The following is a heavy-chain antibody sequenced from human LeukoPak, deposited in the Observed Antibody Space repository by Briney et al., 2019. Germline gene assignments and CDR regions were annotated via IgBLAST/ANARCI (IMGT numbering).Heavy chain of an antibody. Sequence: GGSLRLSCAASGFTFSSYAMSWVRQAPGKGLEWVSAISGSGGSTYYADSVKGRFTISRDNSKNTLYLQMNSLRAEDTAVYYCARDWSGTDSFDYWGQGTLVTVSS. CDR2: ISGSGGST. CDR3: ARDWSGTDSFDY. J-gene: IGHJ4*02. CDR1: GFTFSSYA. D-gene: IGHD1-1*01. V-gene: IGHV3-23*01.